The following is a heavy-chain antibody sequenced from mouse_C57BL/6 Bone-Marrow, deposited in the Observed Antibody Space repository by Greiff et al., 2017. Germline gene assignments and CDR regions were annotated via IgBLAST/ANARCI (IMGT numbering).Heavy chain of an antibody. CDR2: IDPEDGGT. V-gene: IGHV14-2*01. J-gene: IGHJ2*01. D-gene: IGHD2-12*01. CDR1: GFNIKDYY. CDR3: AISDEDDGTGFEY. Sequence: EVQLQESGAELVKPGASVKLSCTASGFNIKDYYMHWVKQRTEQGLEWIGRIDPEDGGTKYAQKFQGKATITADTSSNTAYLQRSSLTSEDPAVYYCAISDEDDGTGFEYWGQGTTLTVSS.